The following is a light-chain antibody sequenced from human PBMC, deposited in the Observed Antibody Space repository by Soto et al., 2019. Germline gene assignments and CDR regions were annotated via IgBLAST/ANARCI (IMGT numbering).Light chain of an antibody. CDR2: AAS. Sequence: EILLTQSPGTLSLSPGERATLSCRASQSVSTSCLAWYQHKPGQAPRLLIYAASSRATGIPDRFSGSGSGTDYTLTISRLEPENFAVYYWQHYVSSRTFGQVTKV. CDR3: QHYVSSRT. V-gene: IGKV3-20*01. J-gene: IGKJ1*01. CDR1: QSVSTSC.